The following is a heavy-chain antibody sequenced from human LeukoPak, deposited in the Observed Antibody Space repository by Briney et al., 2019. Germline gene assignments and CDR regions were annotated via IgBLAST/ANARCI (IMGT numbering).Heavy chain of an antibody. V-gene: IGHV4-4*02. CDR3: ASIVDYYDSSGYSEDY. J-gene: IGHJ4*02. Sequence: SETLSLTCAVSGGSISSSNWWSWVRQPPGKGLEWIGSIYYSGSTYYNPSLKSRVTISVDTSKNQFSLKLSSVTAADTAVYYCASIVDYYDSSGYSEDYWGQGTLVTVSS. CDR1: GGSISSSNW. CDR2: IYYSGST. D-gene: IGHD3-22*01.